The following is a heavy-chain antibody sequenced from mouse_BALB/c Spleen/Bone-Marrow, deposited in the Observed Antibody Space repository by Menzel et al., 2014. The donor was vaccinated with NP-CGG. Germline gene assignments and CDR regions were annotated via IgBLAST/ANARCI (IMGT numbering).Heavy chain of an antibody. V-gene: IGHV1-4*02. Sequence: QVQLKQSAAKLARPGSSVKMSCKASGYTFSRYTIHWIKQGPGQGLEWIGFINPASEFSEYNQKFKDKTTLTADKSSTTAYMQLNSLTSEDSAVYYCARSGTPAWFAYWGQGTLVTVSA. D-gene: IGHD3-3*01. CDR1: GYTFSRYT. J-gene: IGHJ3*01. CDR3: ARSGTPAWFAY. CDR2: INPASEFS.